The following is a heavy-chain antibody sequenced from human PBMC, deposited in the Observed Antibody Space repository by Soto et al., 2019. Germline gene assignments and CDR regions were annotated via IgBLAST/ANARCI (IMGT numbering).Heavy chain of an antibody. J-gene: IGHJ4*02. V-gene: IGHV3-21*03. Sequence: GGSLRLSCAASGFTFSSYSMNWVRQAPGKGLEWVSSISSSSSYIYYADSVKGRFTISRDNAKNSLYLQMNSLRAEDTAVYYCARDQRFGELPFDYWGQGTLVTVSS. CDR3: ARDQRFGELPFDY. CDR1: GFTFSSYS. CDR2: ISSSSSYI. D-gene: IGHD3-10*01.